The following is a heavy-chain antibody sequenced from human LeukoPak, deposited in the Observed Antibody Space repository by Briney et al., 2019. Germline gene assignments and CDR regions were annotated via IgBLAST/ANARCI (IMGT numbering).Heavy chain of an antibody. CDR2: ISSSGSTI. V-gene: IGHV3-48*03. Sequence: GGSLRLSCAASGFTFSSYEMNWVRQAPGKGLEWVSYISSSGSTIYYADSVKGRFTISRDNAKNSLYLQMNSLRAEDTAVYYCARVGSEAFDIWGQGTMVTVSS. CDR1: GFTFSSYE. D-gene: IGHD3-10*01. J-gene: IGHJ3*02. CDR3: ARVGSEAFDI.